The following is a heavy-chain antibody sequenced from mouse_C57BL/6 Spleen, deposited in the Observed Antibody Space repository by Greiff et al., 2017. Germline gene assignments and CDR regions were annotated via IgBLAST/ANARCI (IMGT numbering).Heavy chain of an antibody. V-gene: IGHV1-76*01. CDR3: ARKYGYDYAMDY. D-gene: IGHD2-2*01. Sequence: VKVVESGAELVRPGASVKLSCKASGYTFTDYYINWVKQRPGQGLEWIARIYPGSGNTYYNEKFKGKATLTAEKSSSTAYMQLSSLTSEDSAVYFCARKYGYDYAMDYWGQGTSVTVSS. CDR2: IYPGSGNT. CDR1: GYTFTDYY. J-gene: IGHJ4*01.